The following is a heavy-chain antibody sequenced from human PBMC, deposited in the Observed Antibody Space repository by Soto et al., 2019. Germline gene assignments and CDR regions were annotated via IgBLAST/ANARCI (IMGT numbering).Heavy chain of an antibody. J-gene: IGHJ4*02. CDR1: GYTFTSYG. Sequence: GASVKVSCKGSGYTFTSYGISWVRQAPGQGLEWMGWISAYNGNTNYAQKLQGRVTMTTDTSTSTAYMELRSLRSDDTAVYYCAXGRPYYYDSSGYYLFDYWGQGTLVTVSS. CDR3: AXGRPYYYDSSGYYLFDY. D-gene: IGHD3-22*01. V-gene: IGHV1-18*01. CDR2: ISAYNGNT.